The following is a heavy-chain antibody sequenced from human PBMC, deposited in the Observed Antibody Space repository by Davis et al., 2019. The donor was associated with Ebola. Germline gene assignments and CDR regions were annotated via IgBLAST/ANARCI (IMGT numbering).Heavy chain of an antibody. D-gene: IGHD6-19*01. J-gene: IGHJ4*02. CDR3: ARGGTSGWSFDL. Sequence: ASVPVSCKASRYTFTSYYMHCVRHAPGQGLEWMGWINPNSGGSDYPQKFQGRVTMTRDTSINTAYMELNRLTSDDTAVYYCARGGTSGWSFDLWGQGTLVTVSS. V-gene: IGHV1-2*02. CDR1: RYTFTSYY. CDR2: INPNSGGS.